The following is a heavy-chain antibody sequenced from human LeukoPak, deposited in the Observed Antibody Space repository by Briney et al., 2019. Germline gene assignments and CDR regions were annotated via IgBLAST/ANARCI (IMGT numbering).Heavy chain of an antibody. CDR3: ARGDGSGSYYPFFDS. D-gene: IGHD3-10*01. J-gene: IGHJ4*02. Sequence: SETLSLTCAVYGGSFSGYYWSWIRHPPGRGLEWIGEIHHSGSTNHNPSLKSRVAISVDTSKNQFSLKLSSLTAADTALYYCARGDGSGSYYPFFDSWGQGTLVSVSS. CDR1: GGSFSGYY. V-gene: IGHV4-34*01. CDR2: IHHSGST.